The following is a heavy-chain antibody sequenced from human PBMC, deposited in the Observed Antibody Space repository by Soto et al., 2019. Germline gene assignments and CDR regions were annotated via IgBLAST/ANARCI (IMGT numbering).Heavy chain of an antibody. V-gene: IGHV1-18*01. CDR1: GGIFSDLA. D-gene: IGHD5-12*01. Sequence: VASVKVSCKASGGIFSDLAFSWVRQAPGQGLEWMGWISTYNGDTNYAQTFQGRVTMTTDTSTSTVHMEVRSLRSDDTAVYYCAREGVAPYYYYGMDVWGQGTPVTVSS. CDR3: AREGVAPYYYYGMDV. J-gene: IGHJ6*02. CDR2: ISTYNGDT.